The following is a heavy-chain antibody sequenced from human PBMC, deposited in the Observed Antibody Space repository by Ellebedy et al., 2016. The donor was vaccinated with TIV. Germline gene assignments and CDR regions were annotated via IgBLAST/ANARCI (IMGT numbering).Heavy chain of an antibody. V-gene: IGHV1-8*01. D-gene: IGHD6-6*01. J-gene: IGHJ6*02. CDR3: ARGQGDGGAARYYYYGMDV. CDR2: MNPNSGNT. CDR1: GYTFTSYD. Sequence: AASVKVSCKASGYTFTSYDINWVRQATGQGLEWMGWMNPNSGNTGYAHKFQGRVTMNRNTSISTAYMELSSLRSEDTAVYYCARGQGDGGAARYYYYGMDVWGQGTTVTVSS.